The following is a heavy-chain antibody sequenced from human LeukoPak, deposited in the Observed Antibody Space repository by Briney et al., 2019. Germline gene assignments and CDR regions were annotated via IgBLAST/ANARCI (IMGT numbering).Heavy chain of an antibody. CDR1: GFTFSSYG. V-gene: IGHV3-33*01. J-gene: IGHJ4*02. Sequence: PGGSLRLSCSASGFTFSSYGMHWVRQAPGKGLEWVAVIWYDGTIESYADSVKGRFTVSRDNSKDTLYLQMNNLRAEDSAVYYCARDGSNYYFDYWGQGTLVTVSS. CDR2: IWYDGTIE. CDR3: ARDGSNYYFDY. D-gene: IGHD5-24*01.